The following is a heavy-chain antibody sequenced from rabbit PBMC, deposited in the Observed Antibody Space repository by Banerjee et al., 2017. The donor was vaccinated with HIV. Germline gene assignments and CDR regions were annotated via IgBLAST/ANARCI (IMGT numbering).Heavy chain of an antibody. CDR1: GFDFNRYY. Sequence: QLKETGGGLVQPGGSLTLSCKASGFDFNRYYMSWVRQAPGKGLEWIGYIDPDYGSTDYASGVNGRFPISSHNAQNTVDLQLNSLTAADTATYFCARIWYSGGWGLYYFDLWGPGTLVTVS. V-gene: IGHV1S7*01. CDR3: ARIWYSGGWGLYYFDL. D-gene: IGHD4-1*01. J-gene: IGHJ4*01. CDR2: IDPDYGST.